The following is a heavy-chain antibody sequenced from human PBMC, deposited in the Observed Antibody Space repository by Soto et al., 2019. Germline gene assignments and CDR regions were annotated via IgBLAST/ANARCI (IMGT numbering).Heavy chain of an antibody. V-gene: IGHV3-48*01. CDR3: ARGRAVAGT. CDR2: ISSSSSTI. D-gene: IGHD6-19*01. J-gene: IGHJ5*02. CDR1: GVNFISHS. Sequence: PGGLLRLPSTAAGVNFISHSMNRVRQAPGKGPEWVSYISSSSSTIYYADSVKGRFTISRDNAKNSLYLQMNSLRAEDTAVYYCARGRAVAGTWGQGTLVTVSS.